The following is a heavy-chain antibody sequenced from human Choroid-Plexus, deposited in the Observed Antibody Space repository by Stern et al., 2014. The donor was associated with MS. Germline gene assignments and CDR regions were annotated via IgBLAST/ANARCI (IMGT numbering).Heavy chain of an antibody. CDR2: IYATGNT. D-gene: IGHD2-15*01. CDR1: GYSISSGSYH. Sequence: QLQLQESGPGLVKPSQTLSLSCTVSGYSISSGSYHWNWIRQPAGKGLEWIGRIYATGNTNYNPSLKSRATLSVAPCKTHFSRDLSSVTAADTAVYYCARVSVGTFDIWGQGAMVTVSS. J-gene: IGHJ3*02. V-gene: IGHV4-61*02. CDR3: ARVSVGTFDI.